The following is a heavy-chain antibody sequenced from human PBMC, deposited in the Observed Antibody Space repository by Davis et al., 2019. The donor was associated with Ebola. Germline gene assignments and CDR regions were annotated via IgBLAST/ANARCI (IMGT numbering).Heavy chain of an antibody. V-gene: IGHV1-8*01. D-gene: IGHD5-12*01. CDR1: GYTFTRYD. J-gene: IGHJ3*02. CDR2: MNPNSGNT. Sequence: AASVKVSCKASGYTFTRYDINWVRQATGQGLEWMGWMNPNSGNTGYAQKFQGRVTMTRNTSISTAYMELSSLRSEDTALYYCTTPGGQDSGYDVFDIWGQGTMVTVSS. CDR3: TTPGGQDSGYDVFDI.